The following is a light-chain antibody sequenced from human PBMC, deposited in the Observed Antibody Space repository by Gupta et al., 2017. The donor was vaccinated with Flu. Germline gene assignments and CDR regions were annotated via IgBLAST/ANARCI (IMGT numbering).Light chain of an antibody. CDR2: GAS. J-gene: IGKJ5*01. V-gene: IGKV1-27*01. CDR1: QGISNY. CDR3: LKYNSAPQIT. Sequence: DRVTITCRASQGISNYLAWYQQKPGKVPKLLIYGASTLRSGVPSRFSGSGSGTDFTLTISSLWPEDVATYYCLKYNSAPQITFGQGTRLEIK.